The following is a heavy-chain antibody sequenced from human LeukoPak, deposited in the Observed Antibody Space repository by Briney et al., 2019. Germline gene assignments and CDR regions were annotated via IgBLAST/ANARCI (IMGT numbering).Heavy chain of an antibody. CDR2: IYPADSDT. V-gene: IGHV5-51*01. J-gene: IGHJ5*02. CDR3: ARQSAAAQYTNWFDP. Sequence: GESLKISCKGSGYSFASFGIGWVRQMPGKGLEWMGVIYPADSDTRYSPSFQGQVTISADKSTSTAYLQWSTLKASDTAIYYCARQSAAAQYTNWFDPWGQGTLVTVSS. D-gene: IGHD2-2*01. CDR1: GYSFASFG.